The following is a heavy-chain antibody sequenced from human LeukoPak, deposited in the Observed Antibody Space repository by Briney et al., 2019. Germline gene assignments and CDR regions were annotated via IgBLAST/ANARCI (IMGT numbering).Heavy chain of an antibody. D-gene: IGHD6-13*01. V-gene: IGHV5-10-1*01. CDR3: ARAPVDTYSSSWYGDY. CDR2: IDPSDSYT. CDR1: GSSFTSYW. J-gene: IGHJ4*02. Sequence: GESLLISCKGSGSSFTSYWISWVRQMPGKGLEWMGRIDPSDSYTNYSPSFQGHVTISADKSISTAYLQWSSLKASDTAMYYCARAPVDTYSSSWYGDYWGQGTLVTVSS.